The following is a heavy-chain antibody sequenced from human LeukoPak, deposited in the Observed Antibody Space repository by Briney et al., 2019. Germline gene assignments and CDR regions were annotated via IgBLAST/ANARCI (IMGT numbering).Heavy chain of an antibody. Sequence: ASVKVSCKAFGYTFTSNYMHWVRQAPGQGPEWMGVISPSGGSTTYAQKFQGRVTITADESTSTAYMELSSLRSEDTAVYYCAREYYYDSSGYSPFDYWGQGTLVTVSS. CDR3: AREYYYDSSGYSPFDY. V-gene: IGHV1-46*01. D-gene: IGHD3-22*01. CDR2: ISPSGGST. CDR1: GYTFTSNY. J-gene: IGHJ4*02.